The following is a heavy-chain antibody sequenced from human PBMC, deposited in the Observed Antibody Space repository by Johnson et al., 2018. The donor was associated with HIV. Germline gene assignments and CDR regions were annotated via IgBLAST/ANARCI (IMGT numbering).Heavy chain of an antibody. CDR3: ARSPSWDAFDI. CDR2: ISYDGTKK. Sequence: VQLVESGGGVVQPGRSLRLSCAASGFTFSNFDIHWVRQAPGKGLEWVAGISYDGTKKYFRDSVKGRFTISRDNSKNTLYLQMNSLRAEDTAVYYCARSPSWDAFDIWGQGTMVTVSS. V-gene: IGHV3-30*03. J-gene: IGHJ3*02. CDR1: GFTFSNFD.